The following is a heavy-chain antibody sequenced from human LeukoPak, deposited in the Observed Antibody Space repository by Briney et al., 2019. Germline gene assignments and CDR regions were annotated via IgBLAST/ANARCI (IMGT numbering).Heavy chain of an antibody. CDR1: GFTVSSNS. J-gene: IGHJ4*02. Sequence: TGGSLRLSCAASGFTVSSNSMSWVRQAPGKGLEWVSSISTSNSYIYYADSVKGRFTISRDNAKNSLYLQMNSLRAEDTAVYYCAREMGATTYSVGYFDYWGQGTLVTVSS. V-gene: IGHV3-21*01. CDR2: ISTSNSYI. D-gene: IGHD1-26*01. CDR3: AREMGATTYSVGYFDY.